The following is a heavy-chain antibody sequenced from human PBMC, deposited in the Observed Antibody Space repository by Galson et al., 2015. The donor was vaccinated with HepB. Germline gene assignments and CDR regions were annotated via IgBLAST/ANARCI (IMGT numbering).Heavy chain of an antibody. J-gene: IGHJ4*02. CDR3: AAPEL. CDR1: GFTFSSYA. V-gene: IGHV3-30-3*01. D-gene: IGHD1-26*01. Sequence: SLRLSCAASGFTFSSYAMHWVRQAPGKGLEWVAVISYDGSNKYYADSVKDRFTISRDNSKNTLYLQMNSLRAEDTAVYYCAAPELWGQGTLVTVSS. CDR2: ISYDGSNK.